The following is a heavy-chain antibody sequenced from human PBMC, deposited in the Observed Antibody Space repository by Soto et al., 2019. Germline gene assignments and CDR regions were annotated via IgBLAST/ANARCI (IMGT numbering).Heavy chain of an antibody. CDR1: GFTFSSYS. V-gene: IGHV3-21*01. CDR2: ISSSSSYI. Sequence: GGSLRLSCAASGFTFSSYSMNWVRQAPGKGLEWVSSISSSSSYIYYADSVKGRFTISRDNAKNSLYLQMNSLRAEDTAVYYCARENYYGSGSPDYYYYYMDVWGKGTTVTVSS. J-gene: IGHJ6*03. CDR3: ARENYYGSGSPDYYYYYMDV. D-gene: IGHD3-10*01.